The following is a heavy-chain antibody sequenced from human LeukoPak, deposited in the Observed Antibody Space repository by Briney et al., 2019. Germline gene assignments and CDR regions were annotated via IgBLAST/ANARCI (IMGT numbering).Heavy chain of an antibody. CDR1: GFTFSSYW. CDR2: IKQDGSEK. CDR3: ARGQAGDIAATGAYYFYYYMDV. Sequence: PGGSLRLSCAASGFTFSSYWMSWVRQAPGKGLEWVANIKQDGSEKYYVDSVKGRFTISRDNAKNSLYLQMNSLRAEDTAVYYCARGQAGDIAATGAYYFYYYMDVWGTGTTVTVSS. J-gene: IGHJ6*03. V-gene: IGHV3-7*01. D-gene: IGHD6-13*01.